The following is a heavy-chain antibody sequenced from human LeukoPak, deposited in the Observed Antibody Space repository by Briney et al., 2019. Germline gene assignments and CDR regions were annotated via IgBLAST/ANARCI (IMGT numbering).Heavy chain of an antibody. CDR1: GYTFTDYY. Sequence: GASVKVSCKASGYTFTDYYMHWVRQAPGQGLEWMGWINPNSGGTNYAQKSQGRVTMTRDTSISTAYMELSGLRSDDTAVYYCARPGCYDNGDYRGWCAFDYWGQGTLVTVSS. CDR3: ARPGCYDNGDYRGWCAFDY. D-gene: IGHD4-17*01. J-gene: IGHJ4*02. V-gene: IGHV1-2*02. CDR2: INPNSGGT.